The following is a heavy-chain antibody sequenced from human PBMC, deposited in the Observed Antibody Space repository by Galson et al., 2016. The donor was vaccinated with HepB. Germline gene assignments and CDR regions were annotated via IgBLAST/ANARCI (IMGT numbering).Heavy chain of an antibody. D-gene: IGHD2-15*01. J-gene: IGHJ4*02. Sequence: SVKVSCKASGYSFTSYSITWVRQAPGQGLEWMGWISPYTGTANYAQDFQGRVTMTTDTSTTTTYMELRSLRSDDTAVYYCARWGEYCSGGSCYGIDSWGQGTLVTVSS. V-gene: IGHV1-18*01. CDR2: ISPYTGTA. CDR1: GYSFTSYS. CDR3: ARWGEYCSGGSCYGIDS.